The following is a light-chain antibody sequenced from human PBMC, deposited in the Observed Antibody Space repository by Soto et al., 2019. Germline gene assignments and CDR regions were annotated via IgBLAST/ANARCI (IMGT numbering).Light chain of an antibody. CDR1: QDISNS. J-gene: IGKJ2*01. CDR3: LQHSTFPFT. Sequence: DIQMTQSPSAMSASVGDRVTITCRASQDISNSLAWFQQKAGEVPKRLIYTASSLQRGVPPRFSGSGSGTEFTLTISGLQAEDFVTYYCLQHSTFPFTFGRGTKLEIK. CDR2: TAS. V-gene: IGKV1-17*03.